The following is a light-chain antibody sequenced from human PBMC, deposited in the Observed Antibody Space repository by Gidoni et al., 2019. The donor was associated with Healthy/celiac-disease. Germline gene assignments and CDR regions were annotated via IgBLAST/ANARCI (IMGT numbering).Light chain of an antibody. V-gene: IGKV3-11*01. J-gene: IGKJ3*01. CDR3: QQRSNWRT. CDR1: QCVSSY. Sequence: EILLTQSPDTLSSSPGERATLSCRASQCVSSYLAWYQQKPGQAPRLLKYEATNRATGIPAKFSGSGSGTDFTLTISSLEPEGFAVCGCQQRSNWRTFGPRTKVDIK. CDR2: EAT.